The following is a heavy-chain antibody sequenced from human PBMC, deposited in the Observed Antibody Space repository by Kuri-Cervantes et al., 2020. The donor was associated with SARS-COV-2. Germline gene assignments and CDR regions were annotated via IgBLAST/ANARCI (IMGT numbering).Heavy chain of an antibody. CDR3: ARRSWAYYFDF. CDR1: GGSISSNSHY. Sequence: GSLRLSCAVSGGSISSNSHYWGWIRQLPDKGLEWIGTIYFTGSTYYNPSLRSRVTISIDTSKGRFSLKLNSVTATDAAVYYCARRSWAYYFDFWGQGSLVTVSS. D-gene: IGHD7-27*01. CDR2: IYFTGST. V-gene: IGHV4-39*01. J-gene: IGHJ4*01.